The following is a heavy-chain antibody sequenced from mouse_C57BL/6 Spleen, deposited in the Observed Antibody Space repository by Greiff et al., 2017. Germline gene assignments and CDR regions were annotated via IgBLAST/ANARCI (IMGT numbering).Heavy chain of an antibody. J-gene: IGHJ4*01. CDR1: GFTFSDYY. CDR3: ARGGIYYGYNNAMDY. D-gene: IGHD2-2*01. Sequence: DVMLVESEGGLVQPGSSMKLSCTASGFTFSDYYMAWVRQVPEKGLEWVANINYDGSSTYYLDSLKSRFIISRDNAKNILYLQMSSLKSEDTATYYCARGGIYYGYNNAMDYWGQGTSVTVSS. CDR2: INYDGSST. V-gene: IGHV5-16*01.